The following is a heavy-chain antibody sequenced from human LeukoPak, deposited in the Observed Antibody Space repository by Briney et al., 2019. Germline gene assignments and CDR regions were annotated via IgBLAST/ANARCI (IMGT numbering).Heavy chain of an antibody. CDR3: ARAATLAGGPYFDY. Sequence: PSETLSLTCTVSGGSISSGDYYWSWIRQPPGKGLEWIGYIYYSGSTYYNPPLKSRVTISVDTSKDQFSLKLSSVTAADTAVYYCARAATLAGGPYFDYWGQGTLVTVSS. D-gene: IGHD3-10*01. CDR1: GGSISSGDYY. V-gene: IGHV4-30-4*08. J-gene: IGHJ4*02. CDR2: IYYSGST.